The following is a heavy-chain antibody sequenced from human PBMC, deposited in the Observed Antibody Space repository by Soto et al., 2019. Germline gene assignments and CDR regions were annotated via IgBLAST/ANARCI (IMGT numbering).Heavy chain of an antibody. CDR1: GGTFSSYA. J-gene: IGHJ4*02. CDR3: ASHRITMVRGVIPHSHFDY. Sequence: QVQLVQSGAEVKKPGSSVKVSCKASGGTFSSYAISWLRQAPGQGLEWMGGIIPIFGTANYAQKFQGRVTITADESTSTAYMELSSLRSEDTAVYYCASHRITMVRGVIPHSHFDYWGQGTLVTVSS. CDR2: IIPIFGTA. D-gene: IGHD3-10*01. V-gene: IGHV1-69*01.